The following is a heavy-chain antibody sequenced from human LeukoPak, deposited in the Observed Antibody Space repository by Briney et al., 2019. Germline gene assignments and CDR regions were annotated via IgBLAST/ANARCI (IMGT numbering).Heavy chain of an antibody. V-gene: IGHV4-34*01. CDR3: ARGRTLFDY. Sequence: PSETLSLTCAVYGGSFSGYYWSWIRQPPGKGLEWIEEINHSGSTNYNPSLKSRVTISVDTSKNQFSLKLSSVTAADTAVYYCARGRTLFDYWGQGTLVTVSS. CDR1: GGSFSGYY. J-gene: IGHJ4*02. D-gene: IGHD2-21*01. CDR2: INHSGST.